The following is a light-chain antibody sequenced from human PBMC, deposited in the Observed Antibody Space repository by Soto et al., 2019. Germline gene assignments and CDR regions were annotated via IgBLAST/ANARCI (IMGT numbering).Light chain of an antibody. J-gene: IGLJ1*01. CDR3: SSCTSSSTCV. Sequence: QSALTQPASVSGSPGQSITISCTGNGSDVGGYNYVSWYQQYPGKAPKLIIYEVSIRPSGVSNRFSGSKSGNTASLTISGRQAEDETEYYCSSCTSSSTCVFGTGTKVTVL. V-gene: IGLV2-14*01. CDR1: GSDVGGYNY. CDR2: EVS.